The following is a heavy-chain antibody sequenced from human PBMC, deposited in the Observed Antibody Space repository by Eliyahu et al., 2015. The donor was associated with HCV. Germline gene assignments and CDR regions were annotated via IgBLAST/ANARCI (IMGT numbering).Heavy chain of an antibody. CDR2: ISYDGSNK. CDR1: GFTFSXYG. J-gene: IGHJ2*01. Sequence: QVQLVESGGGVVQPGRSLRLSCAASGFTFSXYGMHWVRQAPGKGLEWVAVISYDGSNKYYADSVKGRFTISRDNSKNTLYLQMNSLRAEDTAVYYCAKDEATVTTWYFDLWGRGTLVTVSS. CDR3: AKDEATVTTWYFDL. V-gene: IGHV3-30*18. D-gene: IGHD4-17*01.